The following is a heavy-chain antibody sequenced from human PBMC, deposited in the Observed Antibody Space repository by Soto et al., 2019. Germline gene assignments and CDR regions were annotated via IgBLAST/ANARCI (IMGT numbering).Heavy chain of an antibody. J-gene: IGHJ4*03. CDR1: GITFTTAS. Sequence: SLRLSCAASGITFTTASINGVRQAPGKGLEWVGRIKSKTDGGTTDYAEPVKGRLAISRDDSNNMVYLQINSLKIEDHAVYFFSADDGRRVVRAGLDYWGQGTMVTVSS. D-gene: IGHD3-3*01. V-gene: IGHV3-15*07. CDR3: SADDGRRVVRAGLDY. CDR2: IKSKTDGGTT.